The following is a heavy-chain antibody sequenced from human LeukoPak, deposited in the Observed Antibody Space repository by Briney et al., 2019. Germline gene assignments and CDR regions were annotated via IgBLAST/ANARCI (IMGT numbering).Heavy chain of an antibody. CDR2: ISAYNGNT. Sequence: EASVKVSCKASGYTFTSYGISWVRQAPGQGLEWMGWISAYNGNTNYAQKLQGRVTMTTDTSTSTAYMELRSLRSDDTAVYYCAGGRVSYSSSPNFDYWGQGTLVTVSS. CDR3: AGGRVSYSSSPNFDY. V-gene: IGHV1-18*01. J-gene: IGHJ4*02. CDR1: GYTFTSYG. D-gene: IGHD6-6*01.